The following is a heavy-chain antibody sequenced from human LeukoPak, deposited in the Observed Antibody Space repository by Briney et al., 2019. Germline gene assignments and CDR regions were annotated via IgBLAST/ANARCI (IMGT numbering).Heavy chain of an antibody. D-gene: IGHD7-27*01. V-gene: IGHV1-2*02. J-gene: IGHJ4*02. CDR1: GYNFTGYY. CDR2: INPNSGGA. Sequence: GASVKVSCKASGYNFTGYYMHWVRQAPGRGPEWMAWINPNSGGASYAQKFQGRATLTRDTSISTAYMELSNLNSDDTAVYYCAKLTGGLTDWGQGTLVTVSS. CDR3: AKLTGGLTD.